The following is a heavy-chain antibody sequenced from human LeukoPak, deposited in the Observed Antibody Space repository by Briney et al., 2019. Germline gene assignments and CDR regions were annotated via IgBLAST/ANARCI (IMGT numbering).Heavy chain of an antibody. V-gene: IGHV4-4*02. CDR2: IYHSGST. CDR3: ARVNWSGYDFRGAFDI. CDR1: GGSISSSNW. J-gene: IGHJ3*02. D-gene: IGHD5-12*01. Sequence: PSGTLSLTCAVSGGSISSSNWWSWVRQPPGKGLEWIGEIYHSGSTNYNPSLKSRVTISVDTSKNQFSLKLTSVTAADTAVYYCARVNWSGYDFRGAFDIWGQGTMVTVSS.